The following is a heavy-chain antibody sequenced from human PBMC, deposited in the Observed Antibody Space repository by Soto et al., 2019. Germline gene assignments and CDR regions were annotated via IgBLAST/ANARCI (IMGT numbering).Heavy chain of an antibody. CDR3: ARSAFLGYCSSTSCYRYYYYGMDV. Sequence: ASETLSLTCTVSGGSISSGDYYWSWIRQPPGKGLEWIGYIYYSGSTYYKPSLKNRVTKSVDTSKKQFSLKLSSVTAADTAVYYCARSAFLGYCSSTSCYRYYYYGMDVWGQGTTVTVSS. J-gene: IGHJ6*02. CDR1: GGSISSGDYY. CDR2: IYYSGST. V-gene: IGHV4-30-4*01. D-gene: IGHD2-2*01.